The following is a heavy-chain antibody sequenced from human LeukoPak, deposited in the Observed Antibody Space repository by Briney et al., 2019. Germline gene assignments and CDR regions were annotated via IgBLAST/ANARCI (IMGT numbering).Heavy chain of an antibody. D-gene: IGHD1-26*01. Sequence: SVKVSFKPSGGTFSSYAISWVRPAPGQGLEWMGRIIPIFGTANYAQKFQGRVTITRDESTSTAYMELSSLRSEDTAVYYCARDANSGSYYFDFCGQGTLVTVSS. CDR3: ARDANSGSYYFDF. V-gene: IGHV1-69*05. J-gene: IGHJ4*02. CDR2: IIPIFGTA. CDR1: GGTFSSYA.